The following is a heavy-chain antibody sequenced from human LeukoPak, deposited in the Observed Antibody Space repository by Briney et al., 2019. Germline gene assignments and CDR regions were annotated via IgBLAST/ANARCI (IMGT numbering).Heavy chain of an antibody. CDR2: IYYSGNT. V-gene: IGHV4-39*01. Sequence: SEILSLTCTVSGDSISTSSFYWAWIRQPPGKGLEWIGSIYYSGNTYYNPSLKSRVNISVDTSKNQFSLTLTSVTAADTAVYYCARKGYIYREVVDYGGQGTLVTVSS. D-gene: IGHD3-10*01. CDR3: ARKGYIYREVVDY. CDR1: GDSISTSSFY. J-gene: IGHJ4*02.